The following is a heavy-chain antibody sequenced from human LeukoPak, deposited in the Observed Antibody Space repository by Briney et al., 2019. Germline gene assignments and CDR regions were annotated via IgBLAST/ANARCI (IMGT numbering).Heavy chain of an antibody. J-gene: IGHJ4*02. CDR1: GFTFSSYA. CDR2: ISGSGGST. V-gene: IGHV3-23*01. D-gene: IGHD2-15*01. CDR3: AKDIGLGYFDY. Sequence: GGSLRLSCAASGFTFSSYAMSWVRQAPGKGLEWVSAISGSGGSTYYADSVKGRFTISRDNAKNSLYLQMNSLRAEDTALYCAKDIGLGYFDYWGQGTLVTVSS.